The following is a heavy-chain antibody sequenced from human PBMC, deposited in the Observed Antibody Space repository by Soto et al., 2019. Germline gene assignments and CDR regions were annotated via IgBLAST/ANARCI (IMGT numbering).Heavy chain of an antibody. Sequence: SETLSLTCTVSGGSISSGGYYWSWIRQHPGKGLEWIGYIYYSGSTYYNPSLKSRVTISVDTSKNQFSLKLSSVTAADTAVYYCARGSDGYCSSTSCYSDDYWGQGTLVTVSS. J-gene: IGHJ4*02. CDR3: ARGSDGYCSSTSCYSDDY. V-gene: IGHV4-31*03. CDR2: IYYSGST. CDR1: GGSISSGGYY. D-gene: IGHD2-2*01.